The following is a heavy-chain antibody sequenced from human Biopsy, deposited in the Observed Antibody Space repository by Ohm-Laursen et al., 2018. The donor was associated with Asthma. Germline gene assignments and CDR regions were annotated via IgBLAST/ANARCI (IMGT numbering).Heavy chain of an antibody. D-gene: IGHD6-13*01. CDR2: IYYSGTT. CDR3: VRGSSSWHHGPFHYYYGLDV. CDR1: SGSGGYMRSGNYY. V-gene: IGHV4-39*01. Sequence: SDTLSLTCSLSSGSGGYMRSGNYYWGWIRQPPGKGLEWIGSIYYSGTTYYNPSLESRVTVSADTSKNQFSLKLTSVTAADTAVYYCVRGSSSWHHGPFHYYYGLDVWGQGTTVIVSS. J-gene: IGHJ6*02.